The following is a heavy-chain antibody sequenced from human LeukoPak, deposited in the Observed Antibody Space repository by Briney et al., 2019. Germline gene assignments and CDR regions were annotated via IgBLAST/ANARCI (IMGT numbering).Heavy chain of an antibody. D-gene: IGHD3-22*01. J-gene: IGHJ3*02. CDR1: GFTVSSNY. CDR2: IYSGGST. Sequence: GGSLRLSCAAPGFTVSSNYMSWVRQAPGKGLEWVSVIYSGGSTYYADSVKGRFTISRDNSKNTLYLQMNSLRAEDTAVYYCASPYYDSSGYLSAFDIWGQGTMVTVSS. CDR3: ASPYYDSSGYLSAFDI. V-gene: IGHV3-66*01.